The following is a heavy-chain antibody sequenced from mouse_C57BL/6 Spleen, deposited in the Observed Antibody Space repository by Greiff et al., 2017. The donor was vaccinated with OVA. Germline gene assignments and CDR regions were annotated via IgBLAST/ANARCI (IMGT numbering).Heavy chain of an antibody. CDR1: GYTFTDYE. CDR3: TKESYYGSSHYLDY. V-gene: IGHV1-15*01. Sequence: VQLQQSGAELVRPGASVTLSCKASGYTFTDYEMHWVKQTPVHGLEWIGAIYPATGGTAYNQKFKGKAILTADKSSSTAYMELRSLTSEDSAVYYCTKESYYGSSHYLDYWGQGTTVTVSS. CDR2: IYPATGGT. J-gene: IGHJ4*01. D-gene: IGHD1-1*01.